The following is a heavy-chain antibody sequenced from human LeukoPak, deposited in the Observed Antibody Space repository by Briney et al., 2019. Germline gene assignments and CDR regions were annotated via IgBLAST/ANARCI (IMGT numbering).Heavy chain of an antibody. Sequence: GASVKVSCKASGYTLTSYGISWVRQAPGQGLGWMGWISAYNGNTNYAQKLQGRVTMTTDTSTSTAYMELRSLRSDDTAVYYCARDPGYAVKNGVWDYYGMDVWGQGTTVTVSS. J-gene: IGHJ6*02. V-gene: IGHV1-18*01. CDR1: GYTLTSYG. D-gene: IGHD2-15*01. CDR3: ARDPGYAVKNGVWDYYGMDV. CDR2: ISAYNGNT.